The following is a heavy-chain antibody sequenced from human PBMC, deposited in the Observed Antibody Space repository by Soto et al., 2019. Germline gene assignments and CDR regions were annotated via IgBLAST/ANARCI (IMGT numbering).Heavy chain of an antibody. J-gene: IGHJ4*02. V-gene: IGHV3-23*01. CDR3: AKENGYSSTWFEFDY. CDR1: GFTFSSYA. CDR2: ISGSGGST. D-gene: IGHD6-13*01. Sequence: EVQLLESGGGLVQPGGSLRLSCAASGFTFSSYALSWVRQAPGKGLEWVSAISGSGGSTDYADSVKGRFTISRDNSKNTLYLQMNSLRAEDTAVYYCAKENGYSSTWFEFDYWGQGTLVTVSS.